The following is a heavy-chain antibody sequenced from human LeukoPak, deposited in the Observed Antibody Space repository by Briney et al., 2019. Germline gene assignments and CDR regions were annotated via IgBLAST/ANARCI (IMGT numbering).Heavy chain of an antibody. D-gene: IGHD1-1*01. CDR3: SKEMQQWGCGQLDY. CDR2: ISWNSGSI. J-gene: IGHJ4*02. V-gene: IGHV3-9*01. Sequence: PGGSLRLSCAASAFTFDDYAMHWVRQAPGKGLEWVSGISWNSGSIGYADSVKGRFTISRDNAKNSLYLQMNSLRAEDTALYYCSKEMQQWGCGQLDYWGQGTLVTVSS. CDR1: AFTFDDYA.